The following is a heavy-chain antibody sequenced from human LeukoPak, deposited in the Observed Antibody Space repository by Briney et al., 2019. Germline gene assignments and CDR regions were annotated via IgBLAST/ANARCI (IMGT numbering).Heavy chain of an antibody. CDR2: ISSSGSTI. CDR1: GFTFSSYE. Sequence: PGGSLRLSCAASGFTFSSYEMNWVRQAPGKGLYWVSYISSSGSTIYYADSVKGRFTISRDNAKNSLYLQMNSLRAEDTAVYYCAREYSSSLGYWGQGTLVTVSS. J-gene: IGHJ4*02. D-gene: IGHD6-13*01. CDR3: AREYSSSLGY. V-gene: IGHV3-48*03.